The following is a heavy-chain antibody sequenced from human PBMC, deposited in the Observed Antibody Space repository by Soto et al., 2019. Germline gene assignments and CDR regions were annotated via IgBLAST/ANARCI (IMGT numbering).Heavy chain of an antibody. J-gene: IGHJ3*02. V-gene: IGHV1-69*12. CDR3: MRDLSGGNSEMNAFDI. CDR1: GGTFSSYA. D-gene: IGHD2-15*01. Sequence: QVQLVQSGAEVKKPGSSVKVSCKASGGTFSSYAISWVRQAPGQGLEWMGGIIPIFGTANYAQKFQGRVTITADESTSTAYMELSSLRSEDRAVYYCMRDLSGGNSEMNAFDIWGQGTMVTVSS. CDR2: IIPIFGTA.